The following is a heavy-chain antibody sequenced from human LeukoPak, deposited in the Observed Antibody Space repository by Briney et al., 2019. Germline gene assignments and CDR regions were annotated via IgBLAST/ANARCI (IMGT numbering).Heavy chain of an antibody. D-gene: IGHD2-15*01. CDR3: ARDGEDVARSGRVYGMDV. CDR1: GYTFTGYY. J-gene: IGHJ6*02. CDR2: INPNSGGT. Sequence: GASVKVSCKASGYTFTGYYMHWVRRAPGQGPEWMGWINPNSGGTDYAQKFKGRVTMTRDTSLTTTYMELSSLTSDDTAVYYCARDGEDVARSGRVYGMDVWGQGTTVTVSS. V-gene: IGHV1-2*02.